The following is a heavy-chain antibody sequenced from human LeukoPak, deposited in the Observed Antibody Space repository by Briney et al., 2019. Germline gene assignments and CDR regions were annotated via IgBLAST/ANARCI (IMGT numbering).Heavy chain of an antibody. D-gene: IGHD3-22*01. CDR1: GGTFSSYA. J-gene: IGHJ2*01. V-gene: IGHV1-69*05. Sequence: SVKLSCKASGGTFSSYAISWVRQAPGQGLEWMGGIIPIFGTANYAQKFQGRVTITTDESTSTAYMELSSLRSEDTAVYYCARGVGYYDSSGYYHNWYFDLWGRGTLVTVSS. CDR3: ARGVGYYDSSGYYHNWYFDL. CDR2: IIPIFGTA.